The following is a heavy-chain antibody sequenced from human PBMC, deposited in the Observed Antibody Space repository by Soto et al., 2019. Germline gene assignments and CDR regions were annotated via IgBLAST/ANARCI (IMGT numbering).Heavy chain of an antibody. J-gene: IGHJ5*02. CDR3: ARVLRYYYDSSGYFNWFDP. D-gene: IGHD3-22*01. CDR2: IYYSGST. V-gene: IGHV4-31*03. Sequence: SETLSLTCTVSGGSISSGGYYWSWIRQHPGKGLEWIGYIYYSGSTYYNPSLKSRVTISVDTSKNQFSLKLSSVTAADTAVYYCARVLRYYYDSSGYFNWFDPWGQGTLVTVSS. CDR1: GGSISSGGYY.